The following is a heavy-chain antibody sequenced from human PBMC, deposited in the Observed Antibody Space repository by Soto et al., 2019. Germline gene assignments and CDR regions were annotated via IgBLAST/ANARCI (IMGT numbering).Heavy chain of an antibody. CDR3: ARRYGGAFDI. J-gene: IGHJ3*02. CDR2: IYYSGST. Sequence: QVQLQESGPGLVKPSETLSLTCTVSGGSISSYYWSWIRQPPGKGLEWIGYIYYSGSTNYNPSLKRRVTISVDMSKNQFSRKLSCATAADTAVYYCARRYGGAFDIWGQGTMVTVSS. D-gene: IGHD4-17*01. V-gene: IGHV4-59*01. CDR1: GGSISSYY.